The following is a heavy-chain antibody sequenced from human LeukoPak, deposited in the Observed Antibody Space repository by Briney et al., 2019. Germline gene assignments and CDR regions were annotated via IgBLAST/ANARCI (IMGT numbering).Heavy chain of an antibody. D-gene: IGHD1-26*01. J-gene: IGHJ4*02. CDR2: ISGSGAST. CDR3: AKDTLVGATRMGYFDY. Sequence: GGSLRLSCAASGFTFSSYFLTWVRQAPGKGLEWVSAISGSGASTYYADSVKGRFTISRDNSKNTLYLQMNSLRAEDTAVYYCAKDTLVGATRMGYFDYWGQGTLVTVSS. CDR1: GFTFSSYF. V-gene: IGHV3-23*01.